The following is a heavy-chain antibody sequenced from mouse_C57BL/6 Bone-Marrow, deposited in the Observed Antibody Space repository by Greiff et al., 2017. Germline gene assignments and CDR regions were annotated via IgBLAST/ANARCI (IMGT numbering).Heavy chain of an antibody. D-gene: IGHD2-5*01. Sequence: EVQLQESGPELVKPGASVKISCKASGYSFTGYYMNWVKQSPEKSLEWIGEINPSTGGTTSNQKFKAKATLTVDKSSSTAYMQLMSLTSEDSAVYYCARRAIVTTWYFDVWGTGTTVTVSS. CDR2: INPSTGGT. CDR1: GYSFTGYY. J-gene: IGHJ1*03. CDR3: ARRAIVTTWYFDV. V-gene: IGHV1-42*01.